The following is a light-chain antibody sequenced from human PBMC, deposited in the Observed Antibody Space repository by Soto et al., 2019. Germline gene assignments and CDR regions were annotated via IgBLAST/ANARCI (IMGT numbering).Light chain of an antibody. J-gene: IGLJ2*01. CDR3: SSYTSSSTVV. CDR2: EVS. Sequence: QSALTQPASVSGSPGESITISCTGTSSDVGGYNYVSWYQQPPGKAPKLMIYEVSNRPSGVPNRFSGSKSGNTASLTISGLQAEDEADYYCSSYTSSSTVVFGGGTQLTVL. V-gene: IGLV2-14*01. CDR1: SSDVGGYNY.